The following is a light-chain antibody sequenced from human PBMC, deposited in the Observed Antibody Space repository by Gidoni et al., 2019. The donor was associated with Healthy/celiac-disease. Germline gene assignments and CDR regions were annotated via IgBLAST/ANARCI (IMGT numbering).Light chain of an antibody. J-gene: IGKJ1*01. CDR1: QGSSIY. V-gene: IGKV1-9*01. Sequence: IQLTQSPSFLSSSVVDRVIITCRTSQGSSIYLTWYQQKPGKAPKVLIYGASSLHGGVPSRFSGSGSGTEFTLTISSLQPEDFATYYCQQVNSYPRTFXXXTKVEIK. CDR3: QQVNSYPRT. CDR2: GAS.